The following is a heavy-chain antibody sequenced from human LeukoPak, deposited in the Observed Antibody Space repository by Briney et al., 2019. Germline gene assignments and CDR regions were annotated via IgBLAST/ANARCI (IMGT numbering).Heavy chain of an antibody. CDR1: GFTFSSYA. Sequence: GGSLRLSCAASGFTFSSYAMSWVRQAPGKGLEWVSAISGSGGSTYYADSVKGRFTISRDNSKNTLYLQMNSLRAEDTAVYYCAKDLLEGCCSSTSCYNQINYYYYYMDVWGKGTTVTVSS. V-gene: IGHV3-23*01. J-gene: IGHJ6*03. D-gene: IGHD2-2*02. CDR2: ISGSGGST. CDR3: AKDLLEGCCSSTSCYNQINYYYYYMDV.